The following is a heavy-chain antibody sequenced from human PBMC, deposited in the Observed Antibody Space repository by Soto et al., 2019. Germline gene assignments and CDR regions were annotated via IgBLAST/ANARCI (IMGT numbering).Heavy chain of an antibody. Sequence: QVQLVQSGAEVKKPGSSVKVSCKASGGTFSRSTISWVRQAPGQGLEWMGRIIPILGIAKYAQKFQGRVTITADKSTSTAYLELSSLKSEDTAVYYCARVGTTGTTGIVEYWGQGTLVTVSS. D-gene: IGHD1-1*01. CDR3: ARVGTTGTTGIVEY. J-gene: IGHJ4*02. CDR1: GGTFSRST. V-gene: IGHV1-69*02. CDR2: IIPILGIA.